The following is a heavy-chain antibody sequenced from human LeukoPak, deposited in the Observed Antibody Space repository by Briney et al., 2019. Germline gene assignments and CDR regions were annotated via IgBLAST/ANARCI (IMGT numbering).Heavy chain of an antibody. J-gene: IGHJ4*02. CDR2: ISSSSSYI. D-gene: IGHD6-13*01. Sequence: GGSLRLSCAASGFTFSSYSMNWVRQAPGKGLEWVSSISSSSSYIYYADSVKGLFTISRDNAKNSLYLQMNSLRAEDTAVYYCARDRSSSWAPDYWGQGTLVTVSS. V-gene: IGHV3-21*01. CDR3: ARDRSSSWAPDY. CDR1: GFTFSSYS.